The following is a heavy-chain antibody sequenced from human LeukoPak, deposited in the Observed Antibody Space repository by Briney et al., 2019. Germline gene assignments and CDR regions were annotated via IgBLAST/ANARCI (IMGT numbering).Heavy chain of an antibody. CDR2: INGGSGNS. CDR3: AKGQGYNYGDSIDY. Sequence: GGSLRLSCAASGFTFNNYGMTWVRQAPGKGLEWVSVINGGSGNSYYADSVKGRFTVSRDNSKNTLYLQMNSLRDEDTAVYYCAKGQGYNYGDSIDYWGQGTLVTVSS. D-gene: IGHD5-18*01. V-gene: IGHV3-23*01. J-gene: IGHJ4*02. CDR1: GFTFNNYG.